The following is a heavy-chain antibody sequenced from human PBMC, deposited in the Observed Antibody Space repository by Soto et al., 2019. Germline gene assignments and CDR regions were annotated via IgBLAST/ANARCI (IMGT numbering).Heavy chain of an antibody. V-gene: IGHV3-11*06. J-gene: IGHJ4*02. CDR1: GFTFSDCY. CDR2: ISGRSGDT. D-gene: IGHD1-26*01. Sequence: PGGSLRLSCAASGFTFSDCYMTWIRQAPGKGFEWVSQISGRSGDTRYADSVKGRFTISRDNGRNSLYLQMNSLRPEDTAVYYCTKGVRKSSYYWFDWGQGTLVSVSS. CDR3: TKGVRKSSYYWFD.